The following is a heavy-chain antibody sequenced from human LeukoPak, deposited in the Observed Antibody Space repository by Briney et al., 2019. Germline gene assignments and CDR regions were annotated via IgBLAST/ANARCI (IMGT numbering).Heavy chain of an antibody. CDR2: IYPGDSDA. Sequence: GASLKISCRGSGYSFTDYWIGWVRQLPGKGLEWMGIIYPGDSDARYSPSFQGQVTISVDKSITTAYLQWSSLKASDTAMYYCARKLRPEDFFDYWGQGTLVTVSS. V-gene: IGHV5-51*01. CDR3: ARKLRPEDFFDY. CDR1: GYSFTDYW. J-gene: IGHJ4*02. D-gene: IGHD3-16*01.